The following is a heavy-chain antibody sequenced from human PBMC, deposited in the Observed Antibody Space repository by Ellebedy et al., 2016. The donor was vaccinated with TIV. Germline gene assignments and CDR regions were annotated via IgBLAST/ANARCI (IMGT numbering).Heavy chain of an antibody. CDR3: ARGRGQLWATLDY. V-gene: IGHV4-34*01. D-gene: IGHD5-12*01. CDR2: INHSGKT. CDR1: GGSFNGYR. Sequence: SETLSLXXAVYGGSFNGYRWTWIRQPPGKGLEWIGEINHSGKTNYNASLKSQVIISVDTSKNQISLNLNSVTAADTAVYYCARGRGQLWATLDYWGQGSLVTVSS. J-gene: IGHJ4*02.